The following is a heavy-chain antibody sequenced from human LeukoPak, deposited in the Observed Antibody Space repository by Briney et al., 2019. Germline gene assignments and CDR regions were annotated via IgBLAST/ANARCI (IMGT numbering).Heavy chain of an antibody. CDR3: AKRSALAAPERYFDY. D-gene: IGHD2-15*01. J-gene: IGHJ4*02. Sequence: PGGSLRLSCAASEFTFTTYGMHWVRQAPGKGLEWVSAIVGSGDNTYYADSVRGRFTISRDNSKNTLYLQMNSLRAEDTAVYYCAKRSALAAPERYFDYWGQGTLVTVSS. V-gene: IGHV3-23*01. CDR1: EFTFTTYG. CDR2: IVGSGDNT.